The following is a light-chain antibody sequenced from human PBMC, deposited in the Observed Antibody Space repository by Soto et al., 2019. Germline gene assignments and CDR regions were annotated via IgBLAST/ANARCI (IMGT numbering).Light chain of an antibody. Sequence: QSALTQPASVSGSPGQSITISCTGTSIDVGSYNLVSWYQQHPGKAPKLMIYEGSKRPSGVYNRFSGSKSGNTASLTISGLQDEDEADYYCCSYAGRGTSTVIFGGGNKLNVL. CDR1: SIDVGSYNL. V-gene: IGLV2-23*01. CDR3: CSYAGRGTSTVI. CDR2: EGS. J-gene: IGLJ2*01.